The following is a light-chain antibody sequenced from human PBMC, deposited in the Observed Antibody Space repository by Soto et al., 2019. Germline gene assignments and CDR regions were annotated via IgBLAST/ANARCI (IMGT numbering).Light chain of an antibody. V-gene: IGKV1-8*01. J-gene: IGKJ1*01. CDR3: QQYYSYPPT. CDR1: QGISSY. Sequence: AIRMTQSPSSFSASTGDRVTITCRASQGISSYLAWYQQKPGKAPKLLIYAASTLQSGVPSRFSGTGSGTDFTLTLSCLQSEDFETYYCQQYYSYPPTFGQGSKVDIK. CDR2: AAS.